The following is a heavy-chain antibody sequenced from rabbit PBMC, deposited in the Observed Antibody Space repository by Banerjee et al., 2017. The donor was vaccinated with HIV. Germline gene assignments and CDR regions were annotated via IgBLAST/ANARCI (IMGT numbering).Heavy chain of an antibody. J-gene: IGHJ4*01. CDR2: INSNTGST. D-gene: IGHD8-1*01. V-gene: IGHV1S40*01. Sequence: RQAPGKGLEWIACINSNTGSTVYASWAKGPFTISKTSSTVTLQMTSLTAADTATYFCARDRYGGSRDYGYYFNLWGQGTLVTVS. CDR3: ARDRYGGSRDYGYYFNL.